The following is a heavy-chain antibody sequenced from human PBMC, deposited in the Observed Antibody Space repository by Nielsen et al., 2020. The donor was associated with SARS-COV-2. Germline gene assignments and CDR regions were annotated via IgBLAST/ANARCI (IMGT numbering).Heavy chain of an antibody. CDR2: ISYDGSNK. V-gene: IGHV3-30-3*01. J-gene: IGHJ4*02. D-gene: IGHD2-2*01. CDR3: ARDGVLNCSSTSCYVAYYFDY. Sequence: GGSLRLSCAASGFTFSSYAMHWVRQAPGKGLEWVAVISYDGSNKYYADSVKGRFTISRDNSENTLYLQMNSLRAEDTAVYYCARDGVLNCSSTSCYVAYYFDYWGQGTLVTVSS. CDR1: GFTFSSYA.